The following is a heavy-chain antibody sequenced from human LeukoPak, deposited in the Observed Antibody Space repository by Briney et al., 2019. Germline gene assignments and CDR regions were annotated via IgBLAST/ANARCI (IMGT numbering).Heavy chain of an antibody. CDR1: GGTFSSYA. D-gene: IGHD5-18*01. J-gene: IGHJ5*02. CDR3: ASSKLGYSYGPGSNWFDP. Sequence: SVKVSCKASGGTFSSYAISWVRQAPGQGLEWMGGIIPIFGTANYAQKFQGRVTITADRSTSTAYMELSSLRSEDTAVYYCASSKLGYSYGPGSNWFDPWGQGTLVTVSS. CDR2: IIPIFGTA. V-gene: IGHV1-69*06.